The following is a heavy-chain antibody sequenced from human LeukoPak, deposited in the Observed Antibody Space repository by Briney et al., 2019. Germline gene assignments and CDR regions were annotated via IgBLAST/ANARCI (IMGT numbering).Heavy chain of an antibody. Sequence: QPRRSLRPSCAAAGFTFSTYTMNWVRQAPGKGREWVSYVSSSGGTIYYADSVKGRFTISRDDAKNSLYLQMNSLRAEDTAVYYCARVGTTNYCFYYMDVWGKGTTVTVSS. J-gene: IGHJ6*03. CDR2: VSSSGGTI. D-gene: IGHD2-2*01. CDR1: GFTFSTYT. CDR3: ARVGTTNYCFYYMDV. V-gene: IGHV3-48*04.